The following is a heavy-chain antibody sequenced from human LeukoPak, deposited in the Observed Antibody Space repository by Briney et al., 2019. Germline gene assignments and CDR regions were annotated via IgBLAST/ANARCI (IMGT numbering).Heavy chain of an antibody. CDR3: ARGVDYYGV. Sequence: SETLSLTCAVYGGSFSGYSWNWIRQPPVKGLEWIGEINHSGGTNYNPSLKSRVTISVDTSKKQFSLELSSVTAADTAVYYCARGVDYYGVWGQGTLVTVSS. V-gene: IGHV4-34*01. CDR1: GGSFSGYS. J-gene: IGHJ4*02. D-gene: IGHD3-10*01. CDR2: INHSGGT.